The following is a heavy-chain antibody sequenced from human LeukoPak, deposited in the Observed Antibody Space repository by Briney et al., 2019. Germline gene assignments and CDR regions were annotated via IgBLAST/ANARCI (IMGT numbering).Heavy chain of an antibody. V-gene: IGHV3-30*18. J-gene: IGHJ6*04. CDR1: GFTFSSYG. Sequence: PGGSLRLSCAASGFTFSSYGMRWVRQAPGKGLEWVAVISYDGSYKYSADSVKGRFTISRDNSKNTLYLRMNSLRAEDTAVYYCAKEKTYSSSWSYYYYGMDVWGKGTTVTVSS. CDR3: AKEKTYSSSWSYYYYGMDV. D-gene: IGHD6-13*01. CDR2: ISYDGSYK.